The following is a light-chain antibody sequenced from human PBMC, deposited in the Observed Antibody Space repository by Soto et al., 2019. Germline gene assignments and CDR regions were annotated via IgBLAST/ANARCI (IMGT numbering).Light chain of an antibody. J-gene: IGKJ3*01. CDR2: GAS. Sequence: DIQLTQSPSFLSASVGDRVTITCRASQGITSYLAWYQQKPGKAPKLLIYGASTLQTGVPSRFSGSGSGTEFTLIISSQQPEDFANYFCQRINRTPTFGPGTKVDIK. CDR3: QRINRTPT. V-gene: IGKV1-9*01. CDR1: QGITSY.